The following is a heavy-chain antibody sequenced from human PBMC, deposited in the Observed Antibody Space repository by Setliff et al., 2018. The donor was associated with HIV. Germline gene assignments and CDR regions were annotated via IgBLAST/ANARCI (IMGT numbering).Heavy chain of an antibody. D-gene: IGHD3-22*01. Sequence: TSETLSLTCTVSGGSISNYYWSWIRQPPGKGLEWIGYIYASGSTNYSPSLKSRVTISVDTSKNQFSLKLSSVTAADTAVYYCARHSGLGGYYSPFDYWGPGTLVTVSS. CDR2: IYASGST. J-gene: IGHJ4*02. V-gene: IGHV4-59*08. CDR3: ARHSGLGGYYSPFDY. CDR1: GGSISNYY.